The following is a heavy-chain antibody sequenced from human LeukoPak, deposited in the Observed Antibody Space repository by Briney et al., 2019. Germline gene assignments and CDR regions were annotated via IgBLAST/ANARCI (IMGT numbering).Heavy chain of an antibody. J-gene: IGHJ6*02. V-gene: IGHV4-30-4*01. CDR1: GGSISSGDYY. CDR3: ARGEGVVFGHYGMDV. CDR2: IYYSGST. D-gene: IGHD2-21*01. Sequence: PSETLSLTCTVSGGSISSGDYYWSWIRQPPGKGLEWIGYIYYSGSTYYNPSLKSRVTISVDTSKNQFSLKLSSVTAADTAVYYCARGEGVVFGHYGMDVWGQGTTVTVSS.